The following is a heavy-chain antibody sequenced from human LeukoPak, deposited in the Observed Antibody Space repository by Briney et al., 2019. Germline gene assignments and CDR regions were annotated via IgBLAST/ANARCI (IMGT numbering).Heavy chain of an antibody. D-gene: IGHD3-10*01. Sequence: SETLSLTCTVSGGSISSYYWSWIRQPPGKGLEWIGYIYYSGSTYYNPSLKSRVTISLDTSKSQFSLKLSSVTAADTAVYYCAREYYGSGSYSDVWGKGTTVTISS. CDR3: AREYYGSGSYSDV. V-gene: IGHV4-59*12. J-gene: IGHJ6*04. CDR1: GGSISSYY. CDR2: IYYSGST.